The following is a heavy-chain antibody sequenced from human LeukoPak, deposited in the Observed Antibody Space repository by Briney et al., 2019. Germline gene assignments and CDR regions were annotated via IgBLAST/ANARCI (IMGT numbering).Heavy chain of an antibody. Sequence: GASEKVSCKASGYTFSGYYMYWVRQTPRQGVEWMGWINPNSGGTNSAHKFQGRVTMTRDTSISTAYMARSRLRSDDTAVYYCARDPFLYRPNPYCSSTSCFTPTYYMDVWGKGTTVTVSS. V-gene: IGHV1-2*02. J-gene: IGHJ6*03. CDR2: INPNSGGT. CDR1: GYTFSGYY. D-gene: IGHD2-2*02. CDR3: ARDPFLYRPNPYCSSTSCFTPTYYMDV.